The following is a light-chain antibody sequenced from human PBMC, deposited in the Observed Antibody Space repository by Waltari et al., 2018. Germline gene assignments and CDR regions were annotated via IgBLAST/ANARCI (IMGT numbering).Light chain of an antibody. Sequence: DIQMTQSPSSLSASVGDRVTITCRASQSIRIYLNWYQQTPGKAPKLLISAASSLQSGVPSRFRGSGSGTTFTLTISSLQPEDFAAYYCQQSYSTPQTFGQGTKVELK. J-gene: IGKJ1*01. V-gene: IGKV1-39*01. CDR3: QQSYSTPQT. CDR1: QSIRIY. CDR2: AAS.